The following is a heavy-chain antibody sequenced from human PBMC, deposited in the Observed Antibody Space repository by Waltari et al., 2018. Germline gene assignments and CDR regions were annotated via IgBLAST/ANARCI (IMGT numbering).Heavy chain of an antibody. V-gene: IGHV3-30-3*01. D-gene: IGHD1-1*01. CDR1: GFTFSSYA. CDR2: ISYDGSNK. CDR3: ARDGGNWNYVDY. J-gene: IGHJ4*02. Sequence: QVQLVESGGDVVQPGRSLRLSCAASGFTFSSYAMHWVRQAPGKGLEWVAVISYDGSNKYYADSVKGRFTISRDNSKNTLYLQMNSLRAEDTAVYYCARDGGNWNYVDYWGQGTLVTVSS.